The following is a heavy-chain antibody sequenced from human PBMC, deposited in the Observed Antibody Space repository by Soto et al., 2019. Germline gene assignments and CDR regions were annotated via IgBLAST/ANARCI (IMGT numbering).Heavy chain of an antibody. D-gene: IGHD6-19*01. V-gene: IGHV1-18*01. J-gene: IGHJ4*02. CDR2: ISAYNGNT. Sequence: QVQLVQSGAEVKKPGASVKVSCKASGYTFTNFGVTWVRQAPGQGLEWMGWISAYNGNTNYAQKLQDRVTMTTDTSTSTAYTELTSLTSDDTAVYFCGRGGAVPGNPPFDDWGQGTLVTVSS. CDR3: GRGGAVPGNPPFDD. CDR1: GYTFTNFG.